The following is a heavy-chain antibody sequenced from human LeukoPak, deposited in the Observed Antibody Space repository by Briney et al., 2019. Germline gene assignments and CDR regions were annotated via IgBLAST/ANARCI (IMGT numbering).Heavy chain of an antibody. D-gene: IGHD6-13*01. CDR1: GYTFTGYY. Sequence: ASVKVSCKASGYTFTGYYMHWVRQAPGQGREWMGWINPNSGGTNYAQKFQGRVTMTRDTSISTAYMELNRLRSDDTALYYCARDKLVNPPSYNWFDPWGQGTLVTVSS. CDR2: INPNSGGT. J-gene: IGHJ5*02. CDR3: ARDKLVNPPSYNWFDP. V-gene: IGHV1-2*02.